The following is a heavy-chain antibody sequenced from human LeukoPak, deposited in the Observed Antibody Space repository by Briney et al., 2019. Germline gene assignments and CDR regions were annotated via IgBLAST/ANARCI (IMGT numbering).Heavy chain of an antibody. Sequence: GGSLRLSCAASGFTFSSYGMSWVRQAPGKGLEWVSAIGGSGGGTYYADSVKGRFTISRDNSKNTLYLQMNSLRAEDTAVYYCAKRGSGWYEDYYYYMDVWGKGTTVTISS. J-gene: IGHJ6*03. D-gene: IGHD6-19*01. CDR1: GFTFSSYG. CDR2: IGGSGGGT. CDR3: AKRGSGWYEDYYYYMDV. V-gene: IGHV3-23*01.